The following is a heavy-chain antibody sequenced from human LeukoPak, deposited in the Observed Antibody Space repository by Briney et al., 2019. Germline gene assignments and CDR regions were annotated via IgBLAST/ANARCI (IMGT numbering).Heavy chain of an antibody. CDR2: FGTRSTSV. D-gene: IGHD3-22*01. CDR1: GFTFSGYS. J-gene: IGHJ4*02. CDR3: AREVSEGFDF. Sequence: GGSLRLSCTASGFTFSGYSMNWIRQAPGKGLGWVSSFGTRSTSVYHAGSVKGRFAIPRDNAKNSLYLQMNSLRAEDTALYYCAREVSEGFDFWGQGTLVTVSS. V-gene: IGHV3-21*01.